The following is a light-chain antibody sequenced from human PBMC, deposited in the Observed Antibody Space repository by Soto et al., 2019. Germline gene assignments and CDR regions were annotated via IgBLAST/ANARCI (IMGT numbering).Light chain of an antibody. CDR3: QKSGT. CDR1: QSVSSSY. J-gene: IGKJ1*01. Sequence: EIVLTQSPGTLALSPGERATLSCRASQSVSSSYLAWYQQKPGQAPRLLIYGASSRATGIPDRFSGSGSGTDFTLTISRLEPEDFAVYYCQKSGTFGQGTKVAIK. V-gene: IGKV3-20*01. CDR2: GAS.